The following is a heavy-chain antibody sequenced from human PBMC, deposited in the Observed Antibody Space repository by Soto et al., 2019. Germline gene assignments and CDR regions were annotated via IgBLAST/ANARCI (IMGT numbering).Heavy chain of an antibody. J-gene: IGHJ5*02. D-gene: IGHD3-3*01. V-gene: IGHV3-21*01. CDR2: ISSSSSYI. Sequence: GSLSLSGAAAGFSLSSYSMTWVRQAPGKGLEWVSSISSSSSYIYYADSVKGRFTISRDNAKNSLYLQMNILRAEDTAVYYCASSRDPANYDFWSGAFDPWGQGTLVTVSS. CDR3: ASSRDPANYDFWSGAFDP. CDR1: GFSLSSYS.